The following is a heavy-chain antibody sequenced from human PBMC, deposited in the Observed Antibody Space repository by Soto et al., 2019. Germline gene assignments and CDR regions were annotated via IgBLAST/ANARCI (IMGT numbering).Heavy chain of an antibody. CDR2: ISSSSSTI. D-gene: IGHD6-6*01. CDR3: ARPEYSSSYYVTDA. Sequence: GGSLTLSCAACGFSFCSYSMNWVRQAPGKGLEWVSYISSSSSTIYYADSVKGRFTISRDNAKNSLYLQMNSLRDEDTAVYYCARPEYSSSYYVTDAWGQGTTATVS. J-gene: IGHJ6*02. CDR1: GFSFCSYS. V-gene: IGHV3-48*02.